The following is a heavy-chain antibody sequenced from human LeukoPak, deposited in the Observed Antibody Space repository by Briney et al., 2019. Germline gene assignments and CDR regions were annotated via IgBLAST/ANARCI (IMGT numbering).Heavy chain of an antibody. CDR1: GGSVSSGSYY. D-gene: IGHD3-16*02. CDR2: IYYSGST. V-gene: IGHV4-61*01. CDR3: GGEGVITFGGGIVMGGGYFDY. J-gene: IGHJ4*02. Sequence: PSETLSLTCTVSGGSVSSGSYYWSWIRQPPGKGLEWIGYIYYSGSTNYNPSLKSRVTISVDTSKNQFSLKLSSVTAADTAVYYWGGEGVITFGGGIVMGGGYFDYWGQGTLVTVSS.